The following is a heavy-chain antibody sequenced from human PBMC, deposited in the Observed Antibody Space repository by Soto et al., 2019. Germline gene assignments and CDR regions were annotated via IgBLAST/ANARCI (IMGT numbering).Heavy chain of an antibody. D-gene: IGHD2-21*02. CDR2: ISAGAGST. Sequence: PGGSLRLSCGASGFTFSSYAMSWIRQAPGKGLEWVSAISAGAGSTSYADSVKGRFTTSRDNLKNTLYLQMSILRAEDTAFYYCAKDISSDWTKNWFDPWGQGTLVTVSS. J-gene: IGHJ5*02. V-gene: IGHV3-23*01. CDR3: AKDISSDWTKNWFDP. CDR1: GFTFSSYA.